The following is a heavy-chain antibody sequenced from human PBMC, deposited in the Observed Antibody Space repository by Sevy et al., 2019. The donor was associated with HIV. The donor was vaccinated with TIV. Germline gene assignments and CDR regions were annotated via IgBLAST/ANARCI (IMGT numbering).Heavy chain of an antibody. J-gene: IGHJ4*02. CDR1: GFTFSNFE. D-gene: IGHD3-22*01. V-gene: IGHV3-48*03. CDR2: ITSSGSTI. CDR3: ARDTYYYDSSGPYYFDY. Sequence: GGSLRLSCAASGFTFSNFEMNWVRQAPGKGLEWISYITSSGSTIYYADSVQGRFTISRDNAKNSLFLQMNSLRAEDRAVYYCARDTYYYDSSGPYYFDYWGQGTLVTVSS.